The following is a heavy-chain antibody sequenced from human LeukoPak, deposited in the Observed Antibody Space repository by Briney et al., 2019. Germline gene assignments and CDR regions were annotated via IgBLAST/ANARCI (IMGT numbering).Heavy chain of an antibody. J-gene: IGHJ6*03. V-gene: IGHV4-39*07. CDR3: ARGDCSSTICYSPMDV. CDR2: IYYSGST. D-gene: IGHD2-2*01. CDR1: GGSISSSSYY. Sequence: SETLSLTCTVSGGSISSSSYYWGWLRQPPGKGLEWIGSIYYSGSTYYDPSLKSRVTISVDTSKNQFSLKVSSVTAADTAVYYCARGDCSSTICYSPMDVWGKGTTVTVSS.